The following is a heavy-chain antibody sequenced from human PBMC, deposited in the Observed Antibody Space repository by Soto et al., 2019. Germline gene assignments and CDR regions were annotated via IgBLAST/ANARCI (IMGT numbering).Heavy chain of an antibody. CDR3: ARGVSPTRHYYYYYMDV. D-gene: IGHD5-12*01. CDR1: GYTFTSYG. J-gene: IGHJ6*03. Sequence: QVQLVQSGAEVKKPGASVKVSCKASGYTFTSYGISWVRQAPGQGLEWMGWISAYNGNTNYAQKLQGRVTMTTDTSTSTAYMKLRSLRSDDTAVYYCARGVSPTRHYYYYYMDVWGKGTTVTVSS. V-gene: IGHV1-18*01. CDR2: ISAYNGNT.